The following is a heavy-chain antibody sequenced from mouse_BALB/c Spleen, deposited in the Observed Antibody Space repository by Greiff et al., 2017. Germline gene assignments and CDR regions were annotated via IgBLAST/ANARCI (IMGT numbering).Heavy chain of an antibody. V-gene: IGHV1-4*02. CDR3: AREVGSSYSY. D-gene: IGHD1-1*01. CDR2: INPSSGYT. J-gene: IGHJ2*01. CDR1: GYTFTSYT. Sequence: VQLQQSAAELARPGASVKMSCKASGYTFTSYTMHWVKQRPGQGLEWIGYINPSSGYTEYNQKFKDKTTLTADKSSSTAYMQLSSLTSEDSAVYFCAREVGSSYSYWGQGTTLTVSS.